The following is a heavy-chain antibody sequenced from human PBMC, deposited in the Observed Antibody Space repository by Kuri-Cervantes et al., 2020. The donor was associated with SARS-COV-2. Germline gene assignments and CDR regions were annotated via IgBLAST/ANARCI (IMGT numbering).Heavy chain of an antibody. D-gene: IGHD1-26*01. CDR3: ARSHFSGSYLLDY. J-gene: IGHJ4*02. CDR2: IDWDDDK. V-gene: IGHV2-70*11. Sequence: TLSLTCTVSGGSISSYYWSWIRQPPGKALEWLARIDWDDDKYYSTSLKTRLTISKDTSKNQVVLTMTNMDPVDTATYYCARSHFSGSYLLDYWGQGTLVTVSS. CDR1: GGSISSYY.